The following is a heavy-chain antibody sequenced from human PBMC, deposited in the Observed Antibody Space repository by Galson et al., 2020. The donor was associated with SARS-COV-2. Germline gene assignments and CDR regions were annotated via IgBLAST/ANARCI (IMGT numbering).Heavy chain of an antibody. CDR2: RYSNQNT. CDR1: GDFITTFTYH. J-gene: IGHJ4*02. Sequence: SETLSLTCTVSGDFITTFTYHWGWIRQPPGKGLEWIGHRYSNQNTHYSPSPKSRVTISADTSMHPLSLNLRSLAAADTAVYFCARSGPDRGVFFEHWGQGILVTVSS. D-gene: IGHD2-8*01. CDR3: ARSGPDRGVFFEH. V-gene: IGHV4-61*05.